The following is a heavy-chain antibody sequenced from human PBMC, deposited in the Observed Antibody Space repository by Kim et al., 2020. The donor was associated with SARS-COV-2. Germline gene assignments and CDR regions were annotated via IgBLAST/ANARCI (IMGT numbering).Heavy chain of an antibody. V-gene: IGHV3-48*03. Sequence: RGGTPSHADCVKGRFTIYRTNAKNSLSLQMNSLRVEDTAVDYCARNKILDSWGQGSLVTVSS. J-gene: IGHJ5*01. CDR2: RGGTP. D-gene: IGHD2-15*01. CDR3: ARNKILDS.